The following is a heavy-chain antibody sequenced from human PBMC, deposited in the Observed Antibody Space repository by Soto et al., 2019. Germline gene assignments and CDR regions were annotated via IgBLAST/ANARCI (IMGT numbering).Heavy chain of an antibody. Sequence: QVQLVQSGAEVKKPGSSVKVSCKASGGTFSSYNISWVRQAPGQGLEWMGRIIPILGIANYAQKFQGRVTITADKSTSTAYMELSSLRSEDTAVYYCARGDYGDSYFYYWGQGTLVTVSS. V-gene: IGHV1-69*02. D-gene: IGHD4-17*01. J-gene: IGHJ4*02. CDR1: GGTFSSYN. CDR3: ARGDYGDSYFYY. CDR2: IIPILGIA.